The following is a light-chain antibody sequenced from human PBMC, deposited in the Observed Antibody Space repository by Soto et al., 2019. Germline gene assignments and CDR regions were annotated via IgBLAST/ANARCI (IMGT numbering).Light chain of an antibody. CDR3: QQRSNWPIT. V-gene: IGKV3D-20*02. Sequence: DIVLTQSPGTLSLSPGERVTLSCRASQSVSSSYLDWYQQKPGQAPRLLIFGASSRATGIPERFSGSGSGTDFTLTISRLEPEDFAVYYCQQRSNWPITFGQGTKVDIK. CDR1: QSVSSSY. J-gene: IGKJ1*01. CDR2: GAS.